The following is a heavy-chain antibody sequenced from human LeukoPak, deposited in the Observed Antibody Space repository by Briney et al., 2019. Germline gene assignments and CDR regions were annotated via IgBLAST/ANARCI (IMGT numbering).Heavy chain of an antibody. CDR2: IGIRGDT. CDR3: ARGGIQVSGIDEFDY. J-gene: IGHJ4*02. CDR1: GFTFIDYD. D-gene: IGHD6-19*01. V-gene: IGHV3-13*01. Sequence: GGSLRLSCAASGFTFIDYDMHWVRQVIGKGLEWVSAIGIRGDTQYSGSVKCRFTISRENAERSLYLQMNSLRAEDTAVYYCARGGIQVSGIDEFDYWDQGTLVTVSS.